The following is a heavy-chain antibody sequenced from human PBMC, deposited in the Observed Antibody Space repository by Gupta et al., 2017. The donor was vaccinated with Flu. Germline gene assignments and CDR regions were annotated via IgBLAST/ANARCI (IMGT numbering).Heavy chain of an antibody. CDR3: ARDRGVASFYGMDV. J-gene: IGHJ6*02. D-gene: IGHD3-10*01. Sequence: RQGPGKGLEWVSGISGSGGSTYYADSAKGRFTISRDNSKNTLYLQMNTLRAEDTAVYYCARDRGVASFYGMDVWGQGTTVTVSS. CDR2: ISGSGGST. V-gene: IGHV3-23*01.